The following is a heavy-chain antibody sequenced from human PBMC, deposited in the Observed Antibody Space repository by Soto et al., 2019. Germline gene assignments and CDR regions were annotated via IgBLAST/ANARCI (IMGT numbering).Heavy chain of an antibody. Sequence: KTSETLSLTCAVYGGSFSGYYWSWIRQPPGKGLEWIGEINHSGSTNYNPSLKSRVTISVDTSKNQFSLKLSSVTAADTAVYYCARGHYYDSSGYYYFGFYYYYYGMDVWGQGTTVTVSS. CDR1: GGSFSGYY. D-gene: IGHD3-22*01. CDR3: ARGHYYDSSGYYYFGFYYYYYGMDV. J-gene: IGHJ6*02. V-gene: IGHV4-34*01. CDR2: INHSGST.